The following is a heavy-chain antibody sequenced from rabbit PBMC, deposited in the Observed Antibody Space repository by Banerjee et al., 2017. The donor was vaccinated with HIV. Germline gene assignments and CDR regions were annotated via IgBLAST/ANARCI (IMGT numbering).Heavy chain of an antibody. Sequence: QEQLVESGGGLVTLGGSLKLSCKASGIDFSTYGISWVRQAPGKGLEWIAYIYPDYGTTDYATWVNGRFTFSLDNAQNTVFLQVTSLTAADTATYFCARNIRYYSSGWDLRGQGTLVTVS. CDR3: ARNIRYYSSGWDL. CDR1: GIDFSTYG. J-gene: IGHJ3*01. CDR2: IYPDYGTT. D-gene: IGHD4-1*01. V-gene: IGHV1S47*01.